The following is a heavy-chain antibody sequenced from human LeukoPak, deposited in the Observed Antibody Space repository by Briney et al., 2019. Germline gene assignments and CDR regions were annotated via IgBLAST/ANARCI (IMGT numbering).Heavy chain of an antibody. J-gene: IGHJ4*02. Sequence: PGRSLRLSCAASGFTFSDYYMSWVRQAPGKGPEWVSYISGSGSTIYYADSVKGRFTISRDNAKKSLYLQMNSLRAEDTAVYYCASDLQLTGAADYWGQGTLVTVSS. D-gene: IGHD2-2*01. V-gene: IGHV3-11*04. CDR2: ISGSGSTI. CDR3: ASDLQLTGAADY. CDR1: GFTFSDYY.